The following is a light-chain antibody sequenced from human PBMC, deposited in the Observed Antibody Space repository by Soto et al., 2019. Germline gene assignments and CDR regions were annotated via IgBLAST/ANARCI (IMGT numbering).Light chain of an antibody. CDR3: QQYNKWPLT. CDR2: SAS. V-gene: IGKV3-15*01. Sequence: EIVMTQSPATLSVSPGARATLSCRASQSVYTTLAWYQQRPGQAPRLLIYSASTRATGIPGRFSGSGSGTEFTLTISSLQSEDFAVYYCQQYNKWPLTFGGGTTVEIK. CDR1: QSVYTT. J-gene: IGKJ4*01.